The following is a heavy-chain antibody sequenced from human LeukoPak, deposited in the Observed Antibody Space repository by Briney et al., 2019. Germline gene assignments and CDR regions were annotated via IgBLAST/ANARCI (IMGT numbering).Heavy chain of an antibody. CDR3: TKDPLDY. Sequence: GGSLRLSCAASGFTFSSYAMSWVRQAPGRGLEWVSVISGSGGSTYSADSVKGRFTISRDSPKNTLYLQMNSLRVEDTAVYYCTKDPLDYWGQGTLVTVSS. CDR2: ISGSGGST. CDR1: GFTFSSYA. J-gene: IGHJ4*02. V-gene: IGHV3-23*01.